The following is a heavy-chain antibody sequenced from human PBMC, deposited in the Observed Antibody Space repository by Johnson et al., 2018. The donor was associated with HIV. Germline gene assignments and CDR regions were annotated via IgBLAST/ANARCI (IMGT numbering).Heavy chain of an antibody. CDR2: SSWNSGSI. CDR3: AKDLEGDPNAFDI. CDR1: GFTFDDYA. Sequence: VQLVESGGGVVRPGGSLRLSCAASGFTFDDYAMHWVRQAPGKGLEWVSGSSWNSGSIGYADSVKGRFTISRDNAKNSLYLQMNSLRAEDTALYYCAKDLEGDPNAFDIWGQGTMVTVSS. V-gene: IGHV3-9*01. J-gene: IGHJ3*02.